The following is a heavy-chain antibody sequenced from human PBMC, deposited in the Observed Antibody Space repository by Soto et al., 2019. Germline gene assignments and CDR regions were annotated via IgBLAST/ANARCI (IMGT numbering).Heavy chain of an antibody. V-gene: IGHV1-2*02. CDR3: ARMSYGSYYFDS. CDR2: INPNSGGT. J-gene: IGHJ4*02. Sequence: XSVNVSWQASVYAFTGYYMHWVRQAPGQGLEWMGWINPNSGGTNYAQKFQGRVTISKDTSKNQVVLTMTNMDPVDTATYYCARMSYGSYYFDSWGQGPPVTVS. D-gene: IGHD4-17*01. CDR1: VYAFTGYY.